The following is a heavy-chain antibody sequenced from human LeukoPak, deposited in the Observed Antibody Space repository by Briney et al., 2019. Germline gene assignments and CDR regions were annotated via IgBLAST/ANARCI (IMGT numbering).Heavy chain of an antibody. CDR2: MNPNSGNT. CDR3: ARGRVDTAMVFGI. J-gene: IGHJ3*02. D-gene: IGHD5-18*01. Sequence: ASVKVSCKASGYTFTSYDINWVRQATGQGLEWMGRMNPNSGNTGYAQKFQGRVTMTRNTSISTAYMELSSLRSEDTAVYYCARGRVDTAMVFGIWGQGTMVTVSS. V-gene: IGHV1-8*01. CDR1: GYTFTSYD.